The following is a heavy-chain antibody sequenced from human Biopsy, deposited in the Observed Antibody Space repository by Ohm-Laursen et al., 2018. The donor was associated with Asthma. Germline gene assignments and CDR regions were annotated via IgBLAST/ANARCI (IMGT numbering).Heavy chain of an antibody. D-gene: IGHD3-10*01. V-gene: IGHV3-21*01. CDR3: ARVRGDGSGSSIDNYFGMDV. J-gene: IGHJ6*02. CDR2: ITDTSRYI. CDR1: GFTFSHYN. Sequence: LSLTCAASGFTFSHYNMNWVRQAPGKGLEWVSSITDTSRYIKYADSVKGRFTISRDNAKNSLYLQMNSLRAEDTAVYYCARVRGDGSGSSIDNYFGMDVWGQGTTVTVSS.